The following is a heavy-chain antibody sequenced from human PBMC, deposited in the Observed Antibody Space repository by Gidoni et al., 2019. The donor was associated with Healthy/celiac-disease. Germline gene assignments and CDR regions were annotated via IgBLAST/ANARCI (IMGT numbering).Heavy chain of an antibody. V-gene: IGHV3-53*01. J-gene: IGHJ4*02. Sequence: EVQLVESGGGLIQPGGSLRLSCAASGFTVSSNYMSWVRQAPGKGLEWVSVIYSGGSTYYADSVKGRFTISRDNSKNTLYLQMNSLRAEDTAVYYCARGLTSSSPFCFDYWGQGTLVTVSS. D-gene: IGHD6-13*01. CDR3: ARGLTSSSPFCFDY. CDR2: IYSGGST. CDR1: GFTVSSNY.